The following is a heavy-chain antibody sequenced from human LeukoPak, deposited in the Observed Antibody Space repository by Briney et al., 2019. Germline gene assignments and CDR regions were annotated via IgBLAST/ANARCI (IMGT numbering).Heavy chain of an antibody. J-gene: IGHJ4*02. CDR2: VYYSGSN. CDR1: GGSINGYY. Sequence: SETLSLTCTVSGGSINGYYWSWIRQPPGKGLEWIGYVYYSGSNSYNPSLKSRVSLSVDTSKNQFSLRLTSVTAADTAAYYCARSRSGSYSYFEDWGQGTLVTVSS. V-gene: IGHV4-59*01. D-gene: IGHD1-26*01. CDR3: ARSRSGSYSYFED.